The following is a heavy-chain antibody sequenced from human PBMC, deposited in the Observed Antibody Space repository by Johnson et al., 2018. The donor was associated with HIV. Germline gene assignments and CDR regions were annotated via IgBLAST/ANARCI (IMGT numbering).Heavy chain of an antibody. J-gene: IGHJ3*02. Sequence: QVQLMESGGGVVQPGRSLRLSCAASGFTFSNYGLHWVRQAPGKGLEWVALISYDGSDKYNADSLKGRFTISRDNSKNTLYLKMNSLRAEDTAVYYCAREGDAFDIWGQGTMVTVSS. CDR2: ISYDGSDK. CDR1: GFTFSNYG. V-gene: IGHV3-30*03. CDR3: AREGDAFDI.